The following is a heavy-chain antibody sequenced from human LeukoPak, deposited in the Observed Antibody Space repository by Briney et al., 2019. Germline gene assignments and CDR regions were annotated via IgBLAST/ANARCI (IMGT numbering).Heavy chain of an antibody. CDR2: VYYSGST. Sequence: PSETLSLTCTVSGGSNSSSSYYWGWIRQPPGKGLEWIGSVYYSGSTYYNPSLKSRVTMSVDSSKNQFSLKLTSVTAADTAVYYCARETTLTGYSSGLGFNYWGQGTLVTVSS. J-gene: IGHJ4*02. V-gene: IGHV4-39*07. D-gene: IGHD6-19*01. CDR3: ARETTLTGYSSGLGFNY. CDR1: GGSNSSSSYY.